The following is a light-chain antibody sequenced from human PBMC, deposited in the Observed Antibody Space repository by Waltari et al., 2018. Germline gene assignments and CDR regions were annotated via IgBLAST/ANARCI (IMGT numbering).Light chain of an antibody. CDR3: QVWDYDTAHLV. J-gene: IGLJ3*02. V-gene: IGLV3-21*04. CDR1: NIGAKS. Sequence: SYVLTQPPSVSVAPGKTARIACGGNNIGAKSVHWYQERPGQAPVLIIYYDSCRPSGIPGRFSGSNSGNTATLTISRVEAGDEADYYCQVWDYDTAHLVFGGGTTLTVV. CDR2: YDS.